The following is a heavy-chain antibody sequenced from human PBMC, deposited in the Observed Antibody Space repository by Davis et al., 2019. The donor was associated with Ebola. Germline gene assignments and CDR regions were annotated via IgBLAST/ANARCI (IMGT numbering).Heavy chain of an antibody. CDR1: GFTFSSYS. J-gene: IGHJ4*02. V-gene: IGHV3-21*01. CDR3: ARASSGYCTGGVCYGMAIDY. Sequence: GGSLKISCAASGFTFSSYSMNWVRQAPGKGLEWVSSISSSSSYIYYADSVKGRFTISRDNAKNSLYLQMNSLRAEDTAVYYCARASSGYCTGGVCYGMAIDYWGQGTLVTVSS. D-gene: IGHD2-8*02. CDR2: ISSSSSYI.